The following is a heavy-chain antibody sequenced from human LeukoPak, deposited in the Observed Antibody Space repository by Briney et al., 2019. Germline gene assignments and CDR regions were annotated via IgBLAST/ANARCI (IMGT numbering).Heavy chain of an antibody. D-gene: IGHD2-2*02. J-gene: IGHJ4*02. CDR1: GFTFSSYG. Sequence: LRLSCAASGFTFSSYGMHWVRQAPGKGLEWVAVISYDGSNKYYADSVKGRFTISRDNSKNTLYLQMNSLRAENTAVYYCAKDGLSSTSCYNCYYFDYWGQGTLVTVSS. V-gene: IGHV3-30*18. CDR2: ISYDGSNK. CDR3: AKDGLSSTSCYNCYYFDY.